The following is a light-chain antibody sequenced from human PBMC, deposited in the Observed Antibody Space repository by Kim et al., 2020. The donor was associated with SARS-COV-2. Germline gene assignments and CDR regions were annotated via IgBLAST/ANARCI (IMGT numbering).Light chain of an antibody. Sequence: ENATHACRARQSVSSSCLSWYQQKPGQAPSLLIYGASSRATGTPDRFSGSGSGTDFTLTISRLEPEDFAVYYCQHYGGSPPKYTFGQGTKLEI. CDR3: QHYGGSPPKYT. CDR1: QSVSSSC. V-gene: IGKV3-20*01. CDR2: GAS. J-gene: IGKJ2*01.